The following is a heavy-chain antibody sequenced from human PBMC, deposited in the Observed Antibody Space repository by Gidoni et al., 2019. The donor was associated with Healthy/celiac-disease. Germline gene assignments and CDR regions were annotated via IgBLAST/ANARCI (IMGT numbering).Heavy chain of an antibody. CDR2: FDPEDGET. V-gene: IGHV1-24*01. CDR3: ATGGLGYCSSTSCYTH. Sequence: QVQLVQSGAEVKKPGASVKVSCKVSGYTLTALSMHWVRQAPGKGLEWMGGFDPEDGETIYAQKFQGRVTMTEDTSTDTAYMELSSLRSEDTAVYYCATGGLGYCSSTSCYTHWGQGTLVTVSS. D-gene: IGHD2-2*02. J-gene: IGHJ4*02. CDR1: GYTLTALS.